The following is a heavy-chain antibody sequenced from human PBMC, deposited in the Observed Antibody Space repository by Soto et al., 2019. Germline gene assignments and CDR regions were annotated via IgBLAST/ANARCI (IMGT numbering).Heavy chain of an antibody. Sequence: GGSLRLSCAASGFTFSNSAMTWVRQAPGKGLVWLSHINADGSSIRYADSVRGRLTISRDNAKNTLFLQMSSLTAEDTAVYFCARDRLNNAYNTFFDYWGQGTLVTVSS. D-gene: IGHD1-1*01. CDR1: GFTFSNSA. V-gene: IGHV3-74*01. CDR3: ARDRLNNAYNTFFDY. J-gene: IGHJ4*02. CDR2: INADGSSI.